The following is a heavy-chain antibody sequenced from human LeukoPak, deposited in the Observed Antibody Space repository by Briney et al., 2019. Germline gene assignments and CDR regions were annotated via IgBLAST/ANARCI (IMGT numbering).Heavy chain of an antibody. CDR2: ISYDGSNK. V-gene: IGHV3-30*18. CDR3: AKDFGYCSSTSCYTIDY. CDR1: GFTFSNAW. Sequence: GGSLRLSCAASGFTFSNAWMSWVRQAPGKGLEWVAVISYDGSNKYYADSVKGRFTISRDNSKNTLYLQMNSLRAEDTAVYYCAKDFGYCSSTSCYTIDYWGQGTLVTVSS. D-gene: IGHD2-2*02. J-gene: IGHJ4*02.